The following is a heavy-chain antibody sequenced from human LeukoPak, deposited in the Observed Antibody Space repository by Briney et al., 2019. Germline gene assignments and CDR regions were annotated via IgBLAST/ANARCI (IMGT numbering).Heavy chain of an antibody. D-gene: IGHD3-10*01. V-gene: IGHV3-30*03. Sequence: KTGGSLRLSCEASGFTFSHFAMHWVRQAPNKGLEWVAVISYDGKRNYYADSVKGRFTLSRGDSKNTVYLQMNRLRAEDTAVYFCVRGSKIRGVIPEGGFDYWGQGTLVTVSS. CDR3: VRGSKIRGVIPEGGFDY. CDR1: GFTFSHFA. J-gene: IGHJ4*02. CDR2: ISYDGKRN.